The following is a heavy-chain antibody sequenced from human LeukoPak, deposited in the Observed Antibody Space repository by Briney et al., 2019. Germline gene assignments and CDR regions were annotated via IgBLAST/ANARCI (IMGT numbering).Heavy chain of an antibody. D-gene: IGHD3-3*01. V-gene: IGHV3-33*08. J-gene: IGHJ6*03. Sequence: PGGSLRLSCAASGFTFSSYAMSWVRQAPGKGLEWVAVIWYDGSNKYYADSVKGRFTISRDNSKNTLYLQMNSLRAEDTAVYYCARGLDYDFWSGYYDYYYYMDVWGKGTTVTVSS. CDR3: ARGLDYDFWSGYYDYYYYMDV. CDR1: GFTFSSYA. CDR2: IWYDGSNK.